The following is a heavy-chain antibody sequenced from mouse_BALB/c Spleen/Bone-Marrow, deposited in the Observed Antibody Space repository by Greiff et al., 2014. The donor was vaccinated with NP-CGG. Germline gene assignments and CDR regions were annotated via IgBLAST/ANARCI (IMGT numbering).Heavy chain of an antibody. CDR3: ARGGTTATWYFDV. V-gene: IGHV14-3*02. CDR2: IDPANGNT. J-gene: IGHJ1*01. D-gene: IGHD1-2*01. Sequence: QLQQSGAELVKPGASVKLSCTASGFNIKDTYMHWVKQRPEQGLEWIGRIDPANGNTKYDPKFQGKATITADTSSNTAYLQLSSLTSEDTAVYYCARGGTTATWYFDVWGAGTTVTVSS. CDR1: GFNIKDTY.